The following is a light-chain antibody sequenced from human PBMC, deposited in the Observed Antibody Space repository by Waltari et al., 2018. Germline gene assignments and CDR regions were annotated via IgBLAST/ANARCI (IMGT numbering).Light chain of an antibody. V-gene: IGLV3-25*03. J-gene: IGLJ3*02. CDR2: KDT. CDR3: QSADSSGTYRV. Sequence: YELTQPPLVSVSPGQTARITCSGDALPKQYTFWYQPKPGQAPLVLISKDTEMPAGIPERCAGSISGTTVTLTISGVQAEDEADYYCQSADSSGTYRVFGGGTKLTVL. CDR1: ALPKQY.